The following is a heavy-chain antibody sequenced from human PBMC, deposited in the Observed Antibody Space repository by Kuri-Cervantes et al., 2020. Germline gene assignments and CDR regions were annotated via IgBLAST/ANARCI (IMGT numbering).Heavy chain of an antibody. CDR2: IYYSGST. D-gene: IGHD3-10*01. Sequence: GSLRLSCAASGFTFVDFWMSWVRQAPGKGLEWIGYIYYSGSTNYNPSLKSRVTISVDTSKNQFSLKLSSVTAADTAVYYCARHGEWFDYWGQGTLVTVSS. V-gene: IGHV4-59*01. J-gene: IGHJ4*02. CDR1: GFTFVDFW. CDR3: ARHGEWFDY.